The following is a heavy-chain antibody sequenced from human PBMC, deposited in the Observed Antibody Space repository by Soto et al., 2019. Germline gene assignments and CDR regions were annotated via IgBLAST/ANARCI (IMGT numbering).Heavy chain of an antibody. Sequence: HITLKESGPTLVKPTQPLTLTCSFLGFSFSPRGVAVGWIRQPSGKAPECLAVIYSNDHKRYSPSLQTRVSITKHTSKSQVVLTVTSMDPADTATYFCAHRQRVGTVADGFDFWGQGILVTVTS. V-gene: IGHV2-5*01. CDR3: AHRQRVGTVADGFDF. CDR1: GFSFSPRGVA. J-gene: IGHJ4*02. D-gene: IGHD6-19*01. CDR2: IYSNDHK.